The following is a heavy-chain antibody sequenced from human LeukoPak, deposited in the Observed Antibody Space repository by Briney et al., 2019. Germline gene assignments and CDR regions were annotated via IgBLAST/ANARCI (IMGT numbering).Heavy chain of an antibody. Sequence: AASVKVSCKVSGYTFTDYYMHWVRQAPGQGLEWMGWINPNSGGTNYAQKFQGRVTMTRDTSISTAYMDLSRLISDDTAVYYCARDAGYCTGGSCWYFDHWGQGTLVTVSS. V-gene: IGHV1-2*02. CDR3: ARDAGYCTGGSCWYFDH. J-gene: IGHJ4*02. D-gene: IGHD2-15*01. CDR1: GYTFTDYY. CDR2: INPNSGGT.